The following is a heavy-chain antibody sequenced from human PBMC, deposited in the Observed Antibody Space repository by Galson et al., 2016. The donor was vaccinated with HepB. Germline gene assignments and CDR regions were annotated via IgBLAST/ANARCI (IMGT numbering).Heavy chain of an antibody. J-gene: IGHJ4*02. CDR2: FDPKDGEI. CDR3: ATDRYYSGYDFLFDY. CDR1: GFPLTDLS. V-gene: IGHV1-24*01. Sequence: SVKVSCKVSGFPLTDLSVHWVRQAPGKGLEWMGGFDPKDGEIIYAQKFQGRVTMTEDTFTDSAYMELSGLRSEDTAVYYCATDRYYSGYDFLFDYWGQGTLVTVSS. D-gene: IGHD5-12*01.